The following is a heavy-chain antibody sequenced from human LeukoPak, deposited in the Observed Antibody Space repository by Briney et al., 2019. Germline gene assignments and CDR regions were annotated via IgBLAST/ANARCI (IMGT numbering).Heavy chain of an antibody. Sequence: PSQTLSLTCTVSGGSISSAGYYWSWIRQHPGKGLEWIGSIYYSGPTYYNPSLKSRVTMSVDTSKNQFSLKLSSVTAAGTAVYYCARDRIAVAENWFDPWGQGTLVTVSS. CDR3: ARDRIAVAENWFDP. CDR1: GGSISSAGYY. V-gene: IGHV4-31*03. J-gene: IGHJ5*02. CDR2: IYYSGPT. D-gene: IGHD6-19*01.